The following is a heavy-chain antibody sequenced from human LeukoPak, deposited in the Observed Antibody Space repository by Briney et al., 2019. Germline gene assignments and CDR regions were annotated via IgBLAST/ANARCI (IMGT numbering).Heavy chain of an antibody. CDR2: IYYNGST. D-gene: IGHD3-16*01. CDR3: ARLEDFLGEFDY. Sequence: RPSETLSLTCTVSGGSISGYFWSWIRQPPGKGLEWIGYIYYNGSTNFNPSLKSRLTISVDTSKNQFSLKVSSVTAADTAVYYCARLEDFLGEFDYWGQGTLVTVSS. V-gene: IGHV4-59*08. J-gene: IGHJ4*02. CDR1: GGSISGYF.